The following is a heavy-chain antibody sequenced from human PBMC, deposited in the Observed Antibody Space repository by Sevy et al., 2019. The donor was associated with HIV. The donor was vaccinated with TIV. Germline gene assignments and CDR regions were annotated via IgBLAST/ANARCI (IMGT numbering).Heavy chain of an antibody. D-gene: IGHD3-22*01. Sequence: GGSLRLSCAASGFTFSSYWMNWVRQAPGKGLEWVSGISGSGGSGDKTNYADSVKGRFTISRDDSKNSLYLQLNSLRAEDTAIYYCARKYDSSGYFDYWGQGTLVTVSS. CDR2: ISGSGGSGDKT. V-gene: IGHV3-23*01. CDR1: GFTFSSYW. J-gene: IGHJ4*02. CDR3: ARKYDSSGYFDY.